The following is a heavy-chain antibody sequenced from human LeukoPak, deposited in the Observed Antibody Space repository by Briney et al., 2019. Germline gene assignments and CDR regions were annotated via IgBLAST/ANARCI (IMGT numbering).Heavy chain of an antibody. J-gene: IGHJ4*02. D-gene: IGHD6-25*01. CDR2: IKSKTDGGTT. Sequence: GGSLRLSCPTSGFTFINAWMSWVRQAPGKGLEWVGHIKSKTDGGTTDYAAPVKGRFIILRDDSKNTLHLQMNSLKTEDTAVYYCTPDSNGYFDYWGQGTLVTVCS. V-gene: IGHV3-15*01. CDR3: TPDSNGYFDY. CDR1: GFTFINAW.